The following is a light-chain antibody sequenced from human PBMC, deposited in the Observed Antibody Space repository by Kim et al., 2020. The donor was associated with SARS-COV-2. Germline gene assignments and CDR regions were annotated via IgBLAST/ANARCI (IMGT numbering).Light chain of an antibody. CDR2: GTS. J-gene: IGKJ2*01. CDR1: QSVNSGS. CDR3: QQYGNSPGYT. V-gene: IGKV3-20*01. Sequence: SPGERASLSCRASQSVNSGSLAWYQQKPGQAPRLLIYGTSNRATGIPDRFSGSGSGTDFTLIISRLESEDFAVYYCQQYGNSPGYTFGQGTKLEI.